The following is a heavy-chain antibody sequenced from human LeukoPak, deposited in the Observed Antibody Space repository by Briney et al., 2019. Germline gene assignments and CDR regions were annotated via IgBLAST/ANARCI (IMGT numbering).Heavy chain of an antibody. CDR3: ATTGKTGTVDY. V-gene: IGHV3-53*01. CDR2: IYSGGNT. CDR1: GFTVSSNY. Sequence: GGSLRLSCAASGFTVSSNYMSWVRQAPGKGLEWISVIYSGGNTYYADSVKGRFTISRDNSKNTLYLQMNSLRAEDTAVCYCATTGKTGTVDYWGQGTLVTVSS. D-gene: IGHD1-1*01. J-gene: IGHJ4*02.